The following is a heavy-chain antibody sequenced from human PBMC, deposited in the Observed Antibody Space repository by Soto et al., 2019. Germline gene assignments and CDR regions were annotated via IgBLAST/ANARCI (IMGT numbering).Heavy chain of an antibody. CDR2: INDGNGNT. V-gene: IGHV1-3*01. CDR3: ARGPGGPDGPGDY. J-gene: IGHJ4*02. CDR1: GYTFTSYA. D-gene: IGHD2-15*01. Sequence: QVQLVQSGAEVKKPGASVKVSCMASGYTFTSYAMHWVRQAPGQTLEWMGWINDGNGNTKYSQKFQGRVTITRDTSASAAYMELSSLRSADTAVYYCARGPGGPDGPGDYWGQGTLVTVSS.